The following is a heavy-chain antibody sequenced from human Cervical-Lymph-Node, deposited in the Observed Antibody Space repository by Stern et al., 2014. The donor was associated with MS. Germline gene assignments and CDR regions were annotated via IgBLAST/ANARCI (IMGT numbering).Heavy chain of an antibody. CDR2: INTHTGNA. CDR1: GYSFSSYA. CDR3: ARGISMIVVDMWY. D-gene: IGHD3-22*01. Sequence: QVQLVQSGSELKKPGASVKVSCKASGYSFSSYAMNWVRQAPGKGLEWMGWINTHTGNATYAQGFTGRFVFSLDTSVSTSYMQISSLKAEDTAVYYCARGISMIVVDMWYWCQGTLVTVSS. V-gene: IGHV7-4-1*02. J-gene: IGHJ4*02.